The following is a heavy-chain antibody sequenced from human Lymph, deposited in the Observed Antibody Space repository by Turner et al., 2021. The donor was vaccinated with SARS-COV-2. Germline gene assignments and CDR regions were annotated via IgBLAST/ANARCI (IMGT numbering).Heavy chain of an antibody. Sequence: QVQLQESGPGLVRPSETLSLTCTVSGVSISSQFWSWIRQSPGRGLEWIGYFYKIGSIDYNPTLRSRVTISVDTSKNQLSLNLISMTAADTAVYYCARHQGSTSGYDHGMNVWGQGTAVIVSS. J-gene: IGHJ6*02. D-gene: IGHD1-1*01. V-gene: IGHV4-59*08. CDR2: FYKIGSI. CDR3: ARHQGSTSGYDHGMNV. CDR1: GVSISSQF.